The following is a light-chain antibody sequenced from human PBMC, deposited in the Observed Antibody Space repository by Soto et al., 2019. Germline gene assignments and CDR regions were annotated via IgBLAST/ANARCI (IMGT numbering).Light chain of an antibody. CDR1: SSDVGGYNY. CDR3: AAWDDSLSGPL. J-gene: IGLJ3*02. Sequence: QSALTQPASVSGSPGQSITISCTGTSSDVGGYNYVSWYQVHPGKAPKLMIYEVTNRPSGVSNRFSGSKSGNTASLTISGLQAEDEADYYCAAWDDSLSGPLFGGGTKLTVL. V-gene: IGLV2-14*01. CDR2: EVT.